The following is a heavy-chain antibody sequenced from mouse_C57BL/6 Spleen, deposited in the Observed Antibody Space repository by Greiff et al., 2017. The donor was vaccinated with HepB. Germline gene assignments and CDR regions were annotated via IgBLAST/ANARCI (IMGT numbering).Heavy chain of an antibody. CDR3: ARRGGITTVVAPWWYFDV. Sequence: QVQLKESGPGILQSSQTLSLTCSFSGFSLSTSGMGVSWIRQPSGKGLEWLAYIYWDDDKRYNQSLKSRPTISKDTSRNQVFLKITRVDTADTATYYCARRGGITTVVAPWWYFDVWGTGTTVTVSS. D-gene: IGHD1-1*01. J-gene: IGHJ1*03. CDR1: GFSLSTSGMG. V-gene: IGHV8-12*01. CDR2: IYWDDDK.